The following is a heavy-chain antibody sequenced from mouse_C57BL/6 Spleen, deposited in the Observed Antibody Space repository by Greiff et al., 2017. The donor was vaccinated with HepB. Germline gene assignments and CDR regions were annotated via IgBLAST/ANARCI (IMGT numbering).Heavy chain of an antibody. CDR1: GYTFTDYY. D-gene: IGHD2-4*01. CDR3: VMCYDYYFDY. Sequence: EVQLQQSGPELVKPGASVKISCKASGYTFTDYYMNWVKQSHGKSLEWIGDINPNNGGTSYNQKFKGKATLTVDKSSSTAYMELRSLTSEDSAVYYCVMCYDYYFDYWGQGTTLTVSS. J-gene: IGHJ2*01. CDR2: INPNNGGT. V-gene: IGHV1-26*01.